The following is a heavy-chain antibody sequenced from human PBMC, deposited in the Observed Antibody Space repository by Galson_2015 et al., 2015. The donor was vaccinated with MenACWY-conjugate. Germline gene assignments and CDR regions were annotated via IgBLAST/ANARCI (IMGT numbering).Heavy chain of an antibody. V-gene: IGHV3-74*01. CDR3: ARNWGVDY. J-gene: IGHJ4*02. Sequence: SLRLSCVASGFTFRSYEIHWVRQAPGKGLVWVSRINGDGTTTSYADSVKGRFTISRDNAKNTVYLQMNSLRAGDTAVYYCARNWGVDYWGQGTLVTVSS. CDR1: GFTFRSYE. D-gene: IGHD3-16*01. CDR2: INGDGTTT.